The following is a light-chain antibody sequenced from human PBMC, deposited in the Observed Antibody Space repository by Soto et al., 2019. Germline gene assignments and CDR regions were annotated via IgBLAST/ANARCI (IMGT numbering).Light chain of an antibody. CDR1: QSVSSY. J-gene: IGKJ3*01. CDR3: QQYDGSPLT. V-gene: IGKV3-20*01. Sequence: EIVFTQSPALLPLSPGESAPLSSRASQSVSSYLAGYQQRPGQSPRLLVYGASTRETGSPDRFRGSGSGTDVALTISSLEHEDFAMYYCQQYDGSPLTFGPGTKVDIK. CDR2: GAS.